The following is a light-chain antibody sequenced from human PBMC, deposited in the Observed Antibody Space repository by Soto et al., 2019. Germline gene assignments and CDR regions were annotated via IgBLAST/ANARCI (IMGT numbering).Light chain of an antibody. J-gene: IGKJ1*01. Sequence: EIVLTQSPATLSLSPGERATLSCRASQSVSSNLAWYQQKPGQAPRLLVYAASNRATGIPARFSGSGSGTDFTLTISSLEPEDFAVYYRQQRSNWPRTFGQGTTVDI. CDR1: QSVSSN. V-gene: IGKV3-11*01. CDR3: QQRSNWPRT. CDR2: AAS.